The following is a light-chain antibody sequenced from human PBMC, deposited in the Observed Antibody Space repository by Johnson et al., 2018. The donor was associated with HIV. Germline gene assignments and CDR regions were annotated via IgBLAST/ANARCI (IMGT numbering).Light chain of an antibody. Sequence: QSVLTQAPSVSAAPGQKVTISCSGSSSNIGNNYVSWYQQLPGTAPKLLIYENNKRPSGIPDRFSGSKSGTSATLGITRLQTGDEADYYCGTWDSSLSAHYIFGTGTKVTVL. CDR2: ENN. J-gene: IGLJ1*01. CDR1: SSNIGNNY. CDR3: GTWDSSLSAHYI. V-gene: IGLV1-51*01.